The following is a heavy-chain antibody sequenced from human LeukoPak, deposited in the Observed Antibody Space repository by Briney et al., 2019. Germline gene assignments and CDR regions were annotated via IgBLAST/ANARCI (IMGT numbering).Heavy chain of an antibody. CDR2: ISGGGGST. CDR1: GFSFSSYG. D-gene: IGHD6-13*01. CDR3: VKVAAAGSF. Sequence: GGSLRLSCAASGFSFSSYGMTWVRQAPGKELEWVSSISGGGGSTNSADSVKGRFTISRDNSKNTLYLQMSSLRAEDTAVYYCVKVAAAGSFWGQGTLVTVSS. V-gene: IGHV3-23*01. J-gene: IGHJ4*02.